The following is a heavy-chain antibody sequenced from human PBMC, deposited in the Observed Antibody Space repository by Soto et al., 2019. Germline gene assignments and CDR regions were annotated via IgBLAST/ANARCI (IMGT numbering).Heavy chain of an antibody. CDR2: IKSKTDGGTT. V-gene: IGHV3-15*01. J-gene: IGHJ6*02. CDR1: GFTFSNAW. Sequence: SGGSLRLSCAASGFTFSNAWMSWVRQAPGKGLEWVGRIKSKTDGGTTDYAAPVKGRFTISRDDSKNTLYLQMNSLKTEDTAVYYCTIYSSPWGYYYYGMDVWGQGTTVTVSS. CDR3: TIYSSPWGYYYYGMDV. D-gene: IGHD6-6*01.